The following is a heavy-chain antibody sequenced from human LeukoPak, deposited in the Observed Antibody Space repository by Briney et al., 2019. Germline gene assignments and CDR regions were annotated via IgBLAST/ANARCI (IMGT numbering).Heavy chain of an antibody. V-gene: IGHV3-48*03. Sequence: GGSLRLSCAAPGFTFSGYEMKWVREAPGKGLEWVSSINSSGSTIYYAGSVKGRFTISRDNAKNSLYLQMNSLRAEDTAVYYCARESGSTVTIVGIDYWGEGTLVTVSS. CDR2: INSSGSTI. CDR3: ARESGSTVTIVGIDY. D-gene: IGHD4-17*01. CDR1: GFTFSGYE. J-gene: IGHJ4*02.